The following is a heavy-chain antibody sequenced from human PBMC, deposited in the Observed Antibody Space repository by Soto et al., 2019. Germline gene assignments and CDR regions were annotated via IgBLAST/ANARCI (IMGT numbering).Heavy chain of an antibody. CDR1: GGTFSSYA. Sequence: SVKVSYKTSGGTFSSYAISWVRQAPGQGLEWMGGIIPIFGTADYAQKFQGRVTITADESTSTAYMELSSLRSEDTAVYYCARVEFVGSSSSSYYYYGMDVWGQGTTVTVSS. V-gene: IGHV1-69*13. CDR3: ARVEFVGSSSSSYYYYGMDV. D-gene: IGHD6-6*01. J-gene: IGHJ6*01. CDR2: IIPIFGTA.